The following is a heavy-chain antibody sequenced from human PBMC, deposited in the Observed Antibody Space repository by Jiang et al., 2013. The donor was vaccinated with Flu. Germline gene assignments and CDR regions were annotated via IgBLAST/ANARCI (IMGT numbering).Heavy chain of an antibody. Sequence: LEWVSYISSSRSTIYYADSVKGRFTISRDNAKNSLYLQMNSLRAEDTAVYYCARGSLGAASEYSFDYWGQGTLVTVSS. CDR3: ARGSLGAASEYSFDY. D-gene: IGHD1-26*01. J-gene: IGHJ4*02. CDR2: ISSSRSTI. V-gene: IGHV3-48*01.